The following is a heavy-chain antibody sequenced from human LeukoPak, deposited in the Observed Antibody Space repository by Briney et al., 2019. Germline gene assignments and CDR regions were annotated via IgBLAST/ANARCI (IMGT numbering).Heavy chain of an antibody. J-gene: IGHJ4*02. V-gene: IGHV1-24*01. Sequence: PWASVKVSCKVSGYTLTELSMHWVRQAPGKGLEWMGGFDPEDGETIYAQKFQGRVTMTEDTSTDTAYMELSSLRSEDTAVYYCATDHCSSTSCYARGDYWGQGTLVTVSS. D-gene: IGHD2-2*01. CDR3: ATDHCSSTSCYARGDY. CDR2: FDPEDGET. CDR1: GYTLTELS.